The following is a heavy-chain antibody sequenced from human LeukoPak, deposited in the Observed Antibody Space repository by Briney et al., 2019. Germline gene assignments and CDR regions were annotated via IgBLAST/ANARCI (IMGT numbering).Heavy chain of an antibody. D-gene: IGHD6-13*01. CDR1: DYTFTSYG. CDR3: ARRSGNWYFLDY. CDR2: ITTYNGDT. J-gene: IGHJ4*02. V-gene: IGHV1-18*01. Sequence: ASVKVSCKASDYTFTSYGIIWVRQAPGQGLEWMGCITTYNGDTNYAQSLQGRVTMTADTSTNTAYLELRSLISDDTAVYHCARRSGNWYFLDYWGQGTLVTVSS.